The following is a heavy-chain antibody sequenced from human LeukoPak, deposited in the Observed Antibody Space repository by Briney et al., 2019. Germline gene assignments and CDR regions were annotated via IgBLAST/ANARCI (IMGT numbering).Heavy chain of an antibody. CDR1: GFTFSSYS. J-gene: IGHJ4*02. V-gene: IGHV3-21*01. CDR3: ARDLRHFDRLLMGPPFDY. D-gene: IGHD3-9*01. Sequence: GGSLRLSCAASGFTFSSYSMNWVRQAPGKGLEWVSSISSSSSYIYYADSVKGRFTISRDNAKNSLYLQMNSLRAEDTAVYYCARDLRHFDRLLMGPPFDYWGQGTLVTVS. CDR2: ISSSSSYI.